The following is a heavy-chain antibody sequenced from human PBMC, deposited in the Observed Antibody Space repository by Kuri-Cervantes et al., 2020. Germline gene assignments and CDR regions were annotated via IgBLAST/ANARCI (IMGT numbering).Heavy chain of an antibody. CDR1: GYTFTSYD. CDR2: MNPNSGNT. J-gene: IGHJ4*02. Sequence: ASVKVSCKASGYTFTSYDINWVRQATGQGLEWMGWMNPNSGNTGYAQKLQGRVTMTTDTSTSTAYMELRSLRSDDTAVYYGARDTYSSGWYFSGYWGQGTLVTVSS. CDR3: ARDTYSSGWYFSGY. D-gene: IGHD6-19*01. V-gene: IGHV1-8*01.